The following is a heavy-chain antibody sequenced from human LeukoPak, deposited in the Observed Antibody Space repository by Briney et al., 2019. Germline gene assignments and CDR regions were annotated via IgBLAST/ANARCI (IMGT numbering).Heavy chain of an antibody. V-gene: IGHV3-23*01. D-gene: IGHD3-22*01. CDR3: VRDSSGYAEFDY. CDR2: ISGSGGGT. CDR1: GFTFSSYA. Sequence: PGGSLRLSCAASGFTFSSYAMNWVRQAPGKGLEWVSAISGSGGGTYYADSVKGRFTISRDNFKNTLYLQMNSLRAEDTAIYYCVRDSSGYAEFDYWGQGSLVTVSS. J-gene: IGHJ4*02.